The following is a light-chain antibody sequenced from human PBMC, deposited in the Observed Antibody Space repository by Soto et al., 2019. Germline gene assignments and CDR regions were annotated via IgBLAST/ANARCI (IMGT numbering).Light chain of an antibody. Sequence: SSELTPPPSVSVSPGQTASITCSGDKLGNKYACWYQQKPGQSPVLVIYQDSKRPSGIPERFSGSNSGNTATLTIRGTQAMDEADYYCQAWDSSTYVVFGGGTKVTVL. CDR3: QAWDSSTYVV. V-gene: IGLV3-1*01. CDR2: QDS. CDR1: KLGNKY. J-gene: IGLJ2*01.